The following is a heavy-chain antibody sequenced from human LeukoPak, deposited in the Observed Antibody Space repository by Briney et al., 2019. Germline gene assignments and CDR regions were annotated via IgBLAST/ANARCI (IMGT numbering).Heavy chain of an antibody. Sequence: GGSLRLSCAASGFTFSSYAMHWVRQAPGKGLEWVAVISYDGSNKYYADSVKGRFTISRDNSKNTLYLQMNGLRAEDTAVYYCAKDSGTYSNDYWGQGTLVTVSS. CDR1: GFTFSSYA. CDR2: ISYDGSNK. J-gene: IGHJ4*02. CDR3: AKDSGTYSNDY. D-gene: IGHD1-26*01. V-gene: IGHV3-30*04.